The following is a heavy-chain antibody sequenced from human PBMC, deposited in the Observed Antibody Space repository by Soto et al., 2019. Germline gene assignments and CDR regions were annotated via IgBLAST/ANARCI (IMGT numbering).Heavy chain of an antibody. CDR1: GGSISSYY. Sequence: PSETLSLTCTVSGGSISSYYWSWIRQPPGKGLEWIGYIYYSGSTNYNPSLKSRVTISVDTSKNQFSLKLSSVTAADTAVYYCARDNVDYGDYVFDYWGQGTLVTVSS. V-gene: IGHV4-59*01. CDR2: IYYSGST. CDR3: ARDNVDYGDYVFDY. J-gene: IGHJ4*02. D-gene: IGHD4-17*01.